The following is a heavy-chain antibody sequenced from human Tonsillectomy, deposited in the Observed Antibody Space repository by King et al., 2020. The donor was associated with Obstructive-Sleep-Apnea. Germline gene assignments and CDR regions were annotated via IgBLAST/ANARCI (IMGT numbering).Heavy chain of an antibody. CDR2: IRYDGSNK. D-gene: IGHD2-2*01. Sequence: QLVQSGGGVVQPGRSLRLSCAASGFTFSSYGMHWVRQAPGKGLEWVAFIRYDGSNKYYADSVKGRFTISRDNSKNTLYLQMNSLRAEDTAVYYCAKDPNDIVVVPAAGTGYYYYGMDVWGQGTTVTVSS. J-gene: IGHJ6*02. CDR3: AKDPNDIVVVPAAGTGYYYYGMDV. V-gene: IGHV3-30*02. CDR1: GFTFSSYG.